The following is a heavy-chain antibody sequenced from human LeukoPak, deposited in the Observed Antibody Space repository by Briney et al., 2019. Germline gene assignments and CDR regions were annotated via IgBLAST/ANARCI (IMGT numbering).Heavy chain of an antibody. D-gene: IGHD3-3*01. Sequence: GESLKISCKGSGYSFTDYWIGWVRQMPGKGLEWMGIIYPGDSDTRYSPYFGGQVTISADKSISTAYLQWRSLKASDTAMYYCARASGDFWSGYTFDYWGQGTLVTVSS. CDR1: GYSFTDYW. CDR2: IYPGDSDT. V-gene: IGHV5-51*01. CDR3: ARASGDFWSGYTFDY. J-gene: IGHJ4*02.